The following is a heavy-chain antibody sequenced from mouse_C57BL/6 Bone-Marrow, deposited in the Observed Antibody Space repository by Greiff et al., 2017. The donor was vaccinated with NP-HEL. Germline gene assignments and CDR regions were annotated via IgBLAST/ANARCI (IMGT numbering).Heavy chain of an antibody. V-gene: IGHV1-69*01. D-gene: IGHD1-1*01. CDR1: GYTFTSYW. CDR3: ARGIDYYGSSTGY. J-gene: IGHJ2*01. Sequence: VKLQQPGAELVMPGASVKLSCKASGYTFTSYWMHWVKQRPGQGLEWIGEIDPSDSYTNYNQKFKGKSTLTVDKSSSTAYMQLSSLTSEDSAVYYCARGIDYYGSSTGYWGQGTTLTVSS. CDR2: IDPSDSYT.